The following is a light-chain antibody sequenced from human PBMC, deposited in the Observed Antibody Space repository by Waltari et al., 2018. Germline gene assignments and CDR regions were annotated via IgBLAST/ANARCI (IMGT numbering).Light chain of an antibody. CDR1: QSIGRD. CDR2: GAS. J-gene: IGKJ1*01. Sequence: EIVLTQSPGTLSLSPGERATLSCRASQSIGRDLAWYQQKPDQAPRLLIYGASSRATGIPDRFSGSGSGTDFSLTISRLEAEDFAVYYCQNHERLPATFGQGTKVEIK. V-gene: IGKV3-20*01. CDR3: QNHERLPAT.